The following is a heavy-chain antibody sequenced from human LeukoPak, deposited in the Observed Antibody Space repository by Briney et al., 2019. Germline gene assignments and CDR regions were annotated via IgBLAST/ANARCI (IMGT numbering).Heavy chain of an antibody. CDR3: ASVGVEGSLDY. D-gene: IGHD3-10*01. Sequence: PGGSLRLSCAASGFTFSSYSMNWVRQAPGKGLEWVSYISSGSSTIYYADSVKGRFTISRDNAKNSLYLQMNSLRAEDTAVYYCASVGVEGSLDYWGQGTLVTVSS. CDR2: ISSGSSTI. V-gene: IGHV3-48*01. J-gene: IGHJ4*02. CDR1: GFTFSSYS.